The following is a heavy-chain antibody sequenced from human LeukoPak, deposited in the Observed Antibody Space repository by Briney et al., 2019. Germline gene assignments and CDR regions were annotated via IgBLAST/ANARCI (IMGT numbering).Heavy chain of an antibody. CDR3: AIAPLPVH. J-gene: IGHJ4*02. CDR1: GGSISSSSYY. Sequence: PSETLSLTCTVSGGSISSSSYYWGWIRQPPGKGLEWIGSIYYSGSTYYNPSLKSRVTISVDTSKNQFSLKLSSVTAADTAVYYCAIAPLPVHWGQGTLVTVSS. CDR2: IYYSGST. V-gene: IGHV4-39*07.